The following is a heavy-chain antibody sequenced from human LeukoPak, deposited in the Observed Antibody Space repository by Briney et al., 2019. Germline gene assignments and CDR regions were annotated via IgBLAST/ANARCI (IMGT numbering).Heavy chain of an antibody. J-gene: IGHJ3*02. CDR1: GYTFTNYG. Sequence: ASVKVSCKASGYTFTNYGVSWVRQAPGQGLEWMGWISGYNGYTNYAQKFQFRVTMTTDTSTSTAYMELRSLTSDDTAVYYCARGHDSSEGAFDIWGQGTMVTVSS. CDR2: ISGYNGYT. CDR3: ARGHDSSEGAFDI. D-gene: IGHD3-22*01. V-gene: IGHV1-18*01.